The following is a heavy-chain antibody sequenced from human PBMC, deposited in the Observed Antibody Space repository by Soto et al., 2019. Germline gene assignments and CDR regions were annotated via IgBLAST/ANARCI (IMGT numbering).Heavy chain of an antibody. V-gene: IGHV5-51*01. CDR3: AIPPLCSGGSCYVDY. J-gene: IGHJ4*02. CDR2: IYPGDSDT. D-gene: IGHD2-15*01. Sequence: LGESLKISCKGSGYSFTSYWIGWVRQMPGKGLEWMGIIYPGDSDTRYSPSFQGQVTISADKSISTAYLQWSSLKASDTAMYYCAIPPLCSGGSCYVDYWGQGTLVTVSS. CDR1: GYSFTSYW.